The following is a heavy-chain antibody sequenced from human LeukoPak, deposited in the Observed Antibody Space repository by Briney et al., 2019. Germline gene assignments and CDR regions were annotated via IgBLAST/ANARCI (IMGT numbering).Heavy chain of an antibody. D-gene: IGHD6-6*01. CDR2: INPNSGGT. Sequence: ASVKVSCKASGYTFTGYYMYWVRQAPGQGLEWMGWINPNSGGTNYAQKFQGRVTMTRDTSISTAYMELSRLRSDDTAVYYCARDLEQLVPLFDYWGQGTLVTVSS. J-gene: IGHJ4*02. CDR3: ARDLEQLVPLFDY. V-gene: IGHV1-2*02. CDR1: GYTFTGYY.